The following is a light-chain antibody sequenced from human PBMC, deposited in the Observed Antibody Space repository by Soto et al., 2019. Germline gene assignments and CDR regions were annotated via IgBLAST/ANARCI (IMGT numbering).Light chain of an antibody. CDR2: DAS. CDR3: QQRSNWPYT. J-gene: IGKJ2*01. V-gene: IGKV3-11*01. CDR1: QSVGNF. Sequence: EILLTQSPATLSLSPGERATLSCRASQSVGNFLVWYQQKPGQAPRHLIYDASKRATGIPARFSGSGSGTDFTLTISSLEPEDFAVYYCQQRSNWPYTFGQGTKLEIK.